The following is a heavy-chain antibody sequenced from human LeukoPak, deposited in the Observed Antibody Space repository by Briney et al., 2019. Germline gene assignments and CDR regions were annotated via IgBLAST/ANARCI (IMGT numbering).Heavy chain of an antibody. D-gene: IGHD3-3*01. J-gene: IGHJ4*02. CDR1: GGSISSGGYY. Sequence: SQTLSLTCTVSGGSISSGGYYWSWIRQHPGKGLEWIGYIYYSGSTYYNPSLKSRVTISVDTSKNQFSLKLSSVTAADTAVYYCARERAHLRFLGRLYFDYWGQGTLVTVSS. V-gene: IGHV4-31*03. CDR3: ARERAHLRFLGRLYFDY. CDR2: IYYSGST.